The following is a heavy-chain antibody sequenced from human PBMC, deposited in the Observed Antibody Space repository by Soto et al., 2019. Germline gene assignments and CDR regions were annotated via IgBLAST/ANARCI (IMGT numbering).Heavy chain of an antibody. D-gene: IGHD2-2*01. V-gene: IGHV3-23*01. CDR2: SSGNKMTT. CDR3: AKRRLNTITSLSDY. Sequence: EIQLLESGGGLARPGGSLRLSCVASGFSFSDYGISWVRQSPQKKLDWVASSSGNKMTTFYPDSVKGRFFISRDNSANTLHLQMNSLRDDDTASYYCAKRRLNTITSLSDYWGQGVQVTVSS. CDR1: GFSFSDYG. J-gene: IGHJ1*01.